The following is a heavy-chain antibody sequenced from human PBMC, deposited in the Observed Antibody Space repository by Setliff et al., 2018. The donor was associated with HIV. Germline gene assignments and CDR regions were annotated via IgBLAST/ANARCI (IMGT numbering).Heavy chain of an antibody. CDR1: GGSISSSSYY. V-gene: IGHV4-39*01. CDR2: IYYSGST. Sequence: SETLSLTCTVSGGSISSSSYYWGWIRQPPGKGLEWIGSIYYSGSTYYNPSPKSRVTISVDTSKNQFSLKLSSVTAADTAVYYCARHAARLGQVDYWGQGTLVTVSS. CDR3: ARHAARLGQVDY. J-gene: IGHJ4*02. D-gene: IGHD7-27*01.